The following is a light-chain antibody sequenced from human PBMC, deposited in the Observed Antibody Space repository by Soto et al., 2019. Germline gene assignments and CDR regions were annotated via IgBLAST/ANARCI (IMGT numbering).Light chain of an antibody. V-gene: IGLV1-44*01. CDR2: SNN. CDR3: AAWDDSLNGNYV. CDR1: ISNIGSNA. Sequence: QSVLPQPPSASGTPGPKVTISCSGSISNIGSNAVNWYQQLPGTAPKLLIYSNNQRPSGVPDRFSGSKSGTSASLAISRLQSEDEADYYCAAWDDSLNGNYVFGSGTKVT. J-gene: IGLJ1*01.